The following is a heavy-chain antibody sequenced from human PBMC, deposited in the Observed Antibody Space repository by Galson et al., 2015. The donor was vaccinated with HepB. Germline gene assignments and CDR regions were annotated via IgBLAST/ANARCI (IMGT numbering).Heavy chain of an antibody. CDR2: IKSKTDGGTT. CDR3: TTSDSGIAVAGRKGYYYYGMDV. Sequence: SLRLSCAASGFTFSNAWMSWVRQAPGKGLEWVGRIKSKTDGGTTDYAAPVKGRFTISRDDSKNTLYLQMNSLKTEDTAVYYCTTSDSGIAVAGRKGYYYYGMDVWGQGTTVTVSS. CDR1: GFTFSNAW. D-gene: IGHD6-19*01. V-gene: IGHV3-15*01. J-gene: IGHJ6*02.